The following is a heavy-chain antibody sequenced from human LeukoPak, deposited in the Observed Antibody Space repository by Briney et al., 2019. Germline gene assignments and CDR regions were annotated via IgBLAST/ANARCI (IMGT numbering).Heavy chain of an antibody. CDR2: IYYSGST. Sequence: PSETLPLTCTVSGGSISSGGYYWSWIRQHPGKGLEWIGYIYYSGSTYYNPSLKSRVTISVDTSKNQFSLKLSSVTAADTAVYFCARVDYRDYSKDFDYWGQGTPVTVSS. CDR3: ARVDYRDYSKDFDY. CDR1: GGSISSGGYY. V-gene: IGHV4-31*03. D-gene: IGHD4-17*01. J-gene: IGHJ4*02.